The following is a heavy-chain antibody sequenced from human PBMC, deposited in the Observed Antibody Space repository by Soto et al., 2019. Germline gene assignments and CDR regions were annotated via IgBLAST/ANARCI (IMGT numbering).Heavy chain of an antibody. V-gene: IGHV4-61*08. Sequence: PSETLSLTCTVSGGSIGSGDYYWSWIRQPPGKGLEWIGYIYYSGSTNYNPSLKSRVTISVDTSKNQFSLRLSSVTAADTAVYYCARDRYGGFDYWGLGTLVTVSS. D-gene: IGHD3-9*01. CDR1: GGSIGSGDYY. CDR3: ARDRYGGFDY. J-gene: IGHJ4*02. CDR2: IYYSGST.